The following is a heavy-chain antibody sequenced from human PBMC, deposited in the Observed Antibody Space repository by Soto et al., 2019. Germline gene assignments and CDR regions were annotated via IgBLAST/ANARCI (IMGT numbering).Heavy chain of an antibody. D-gene: IGHD2-15*01. CDR1: GFAFSSYT. V-gene: IGHV3-33*01. J-gene: IGHJ4*02. Sequence: GGSLRLSCAASGFAFSSYTMHWVRQAPGKELEWVAVVWYEGSNKYYADSVKGRFTISRDNSKNTLYLQMNSLRAEDTAIYYCARDDHEYYSGGSCYSGYWGQGTLVTVSS. CDR2: VWYEGSNK. CDR3: ARDDHEYYSGGSCYSGY.